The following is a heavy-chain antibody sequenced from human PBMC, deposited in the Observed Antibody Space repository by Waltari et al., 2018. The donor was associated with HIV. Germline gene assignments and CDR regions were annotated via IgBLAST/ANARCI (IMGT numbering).Heavy chain of an antibody. CDR2: INSGNGNS. CDR1: GYNFTSYT. Sequence: QVLLVQSGTEVKKPGASVTISCKASGYNFTSYTVHWVRQAPGRGLGWLGWINSGNGNSRYPPGFQDRLTMTRDISASTSYFVLSGLTSDDTSVYFCARSGIVRGRSYELLAFWGQGT. J-gene: IGHJ4*01. CDR3: ARSGIVRGRSYELLAF. D-gene: IGHD3-16*01. V-gene: IGHV1-3*01.